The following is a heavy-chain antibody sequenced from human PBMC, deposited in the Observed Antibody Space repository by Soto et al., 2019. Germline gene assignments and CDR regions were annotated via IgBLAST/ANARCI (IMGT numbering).Heavy chain of an antibody. CDR3: PKRGFVLMDLLSFHR. J-gene: IGHJ4*01. D-gene: IGHD2-8*01. CDR2: TSGNSGKT. Sequence: EVQLLESGGGLVQPGGSLRLSCTASGFTFSSYAMSWVRQAPGKELEWVSTTSGNSGKTNYAESVKGRFSISRDNSKNTVHLQLDSLRAEDPAVYFCPKRGFVLMDLLSFHRWGHGTLVTASS. V-gene: IGHV3-23*01. CDR1: GFTFSSYA.